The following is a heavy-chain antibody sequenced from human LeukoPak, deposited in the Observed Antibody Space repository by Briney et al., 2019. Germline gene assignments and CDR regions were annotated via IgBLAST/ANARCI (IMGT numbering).Heavy chain of an antibody. V-gene: IGHV5-51*01. CDR2: IYPGDSDT. CDR3: ARRVVNNRNWYFDL. D-gene: IGHD4-23*01. Sequence: GGALQISCKGSGYSFTRNWIGWVRQMPGKGVEWMAIIYPGDSDTRYSTYFQGQVTISADKSINTAYLQWSSLKASDPAMYYCARRVVNNRNWYFDLWGRGTLVTVST. J-gene: IGHJ2*01. CDR1: GYSFTRNW.